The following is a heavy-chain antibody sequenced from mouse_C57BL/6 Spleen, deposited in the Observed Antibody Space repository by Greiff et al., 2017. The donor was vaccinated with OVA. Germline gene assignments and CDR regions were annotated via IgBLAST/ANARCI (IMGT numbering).Heavy chain of an antibody. CDR2: IWSGGST. J-gene: IGHJ1*03. D-gene: IGHD1-1*01. Sequence: QVQLKQSGPGLVQPSQSLSITCTVSGFSLTSYGVHWVRQSPGKGLEWLGLIWSGGSTDYNAAFISRLSISKDNSKSQVFFKMNSLQAEDTAIYDGASLLLLRTYWYCDVWGTGTTVTVSS. V-gene: IGHV2-2*01. CDR3: ASLLLLRTYWYCDV. CDR1: GFSLTSYG.